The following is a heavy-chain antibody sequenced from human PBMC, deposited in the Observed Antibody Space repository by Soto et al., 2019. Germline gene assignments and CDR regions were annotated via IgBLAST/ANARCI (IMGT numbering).Heavy chain of an antibody. J-gene: IGHJ4*02. D-gene: IGHD6-19*01. Sequence: SVKVSCKASGGTFSSYAISWVRQAPGQGLEWMGGIIPIFGTANYAQKFQGRVTITADESTSTAYMELSSLRSEDTAVYYCARFRYSSGYASPFYFDYWGQGTLVTVSS. CDR2: IIPIFGTA. V-gene: IGHV1-69*13. CDR3: ARFRYSSGYASPFYFDY. CDR1: GGTFSSYA.